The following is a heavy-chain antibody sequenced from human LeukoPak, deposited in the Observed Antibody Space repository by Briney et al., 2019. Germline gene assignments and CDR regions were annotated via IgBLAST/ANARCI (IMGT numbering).Heavy chain of an antibody. J-gene: IGHJ4*02. CDR3: ARGFAYYYGSGSYYNVGFDY. V-gene: IGHV4-34*01. CDR2: INHIERI. CDR1: GGPFSGYH. Sequence: SAEPLSLTCAVFGGPFSGYHWSWFRQPPGKGLEWIGEINHIERINYNPSLKSRVTMSVDTSKNKISLKLSSVTAADTAVYYCARGFAYYYGSGSYYNVGFDYWGQGTLVTVYS. D-gene: IGHD3-10*01.